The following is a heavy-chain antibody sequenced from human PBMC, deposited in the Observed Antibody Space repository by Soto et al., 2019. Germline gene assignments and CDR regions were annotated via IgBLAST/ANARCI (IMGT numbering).Heavy chain of an antibody. V-gene: IGHV3-74*01. D-gene: IGHD3-16*01. Sequence: EVQLVESGGGLVQPGGSLRLSCVASGFTFTSYWMHWVRQAPGKGLVWVSRIDNDGRTTNYADSVQGRFTISRDNAKNTLYLQMNSLRAEDTAIYYCTRDLGGAGSYWGQGTLVTVSS. CDR2: IDNDGRTT. CDR1: GFTFTSYW. CDR3: TRDLGGAGSY. J-gene: IGHJ4*02.